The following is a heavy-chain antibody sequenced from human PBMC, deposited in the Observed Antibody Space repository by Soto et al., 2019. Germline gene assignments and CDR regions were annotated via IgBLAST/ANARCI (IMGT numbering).Heavy chain of an antibody. V-gene: IGHV1-46*01. CDR2: INPSGGIT. CDR3: ERDRTLGHCSGGSCYSPTVDY. Sequence: ASVKVSCKASGYTLTSYYLHWVRQAPGQGPEWMGIINPSGGITNDAEQFQDRVTLTSDTSTSPVYMELSSLRSEDTAVYYCERDRTLGHCSGGSCYSPTVDYWGPG. J-gene: IGHJ4*02. D-gene: IGHD2-15*01. CDR1: GYTLTSYY.